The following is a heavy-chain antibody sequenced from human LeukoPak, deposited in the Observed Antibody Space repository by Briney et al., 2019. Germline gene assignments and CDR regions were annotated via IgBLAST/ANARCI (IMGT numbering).Heavy chain of an antibody. Sequence: PGGSLRLSCAASGFTFSSYGMHWVRQAPGKGLEWVAVISYDGSNKYYADSVKGRFTISRDNSKNTLYLQMNSLRAEDTAVYYCAKDVGSDYWGQGTLVTVSS. CDR2: ISYDGSNK. CDR3: AKDVGSDY. J-gene: IGHJ4*02. CDR1: GFTFSSYG. V-gene: IGHV3-30*18. D-gene: IGHD1-26*01.